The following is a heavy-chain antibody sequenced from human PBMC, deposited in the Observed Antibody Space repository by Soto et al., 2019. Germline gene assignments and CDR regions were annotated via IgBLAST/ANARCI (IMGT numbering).Heavy chain of an antibody. Sequence: ASETLSLTCAVYGGSFSGYYWSWIRQPPGKGLEWIGEINHSGSTNYNPSLKSRVTISVDTSKNQFSLKLSSVTAADTAVYYCARDSDDSSGYYYPWRGPRQDYFDYWGQGTLVTVSS. CDR1: GGSFSGYY. CDR2: INHSGST. V-gene: IGHV4-34*01. CDR3: ARDSDDSSGYYYPWRGPRQDYFDY. D-gene: IGHD3-22*01. J-gene: IGHJ4*02.